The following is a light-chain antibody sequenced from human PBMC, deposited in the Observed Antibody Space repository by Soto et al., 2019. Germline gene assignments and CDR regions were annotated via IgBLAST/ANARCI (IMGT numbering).Light chain of an antibody. V-gene: IGKV3-20*01. CDR3: QQYGSSPRVT. J-gene: IGKJ5*01. CDR1: QTVRNNY. Sequence: EFVLTQSPGTLSLSPGDRATLSCRASQTVRNNYLAWYQQKPGQAPRLLIYGASSRATGIPDRFSGSGSGTDFTLTTSRLEPEDFAVYYCQQYGSSPRVTFGQGTRLEIK. CDR2: GAS.